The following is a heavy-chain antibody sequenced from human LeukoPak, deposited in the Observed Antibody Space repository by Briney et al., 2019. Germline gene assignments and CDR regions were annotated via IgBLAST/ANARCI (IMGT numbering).Heavy chain of an antibody. CDR1: GFTFSSYS. Sequence: GGSLRLSCAASGFTFSSYSMNWVRQAPGKGLEWVAGISDSGGRTNYADSVKGRFTISRDNPKNTLYLQMNSLRAEDTAVYFCAKRGVVIRVILVGFHKEAYYFDSWGQGALVTVSS. CDR3: AKRGVVIRVILVGFHKEAYYFDS. D-gene: IGHD3-22*01. CDR2: ISDSGGRT. V-gene: IGHV3-23*01. J-gene: IGHJ4*02.